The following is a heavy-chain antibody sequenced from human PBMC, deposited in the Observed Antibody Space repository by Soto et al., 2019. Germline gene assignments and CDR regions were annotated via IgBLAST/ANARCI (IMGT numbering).Heavy chain of an antibody. CDR2: IYYSGGT. J-gene: IGHJ3*02. CDR3: ARGLLWFGELSLYGAFDI. Sequence: SETLSLTCTVSGGSISSSSYYWGWIRQPPGKGLEWIGSIYYSGGTYYNPSLKSRVTISVDTSKNQFSLKLSSVTAADTAVYYCARGLLWFGELSLYGAFDIWGQGTMVTVSS. D-gene: IGHD3-10*01. CDR1: GGSISSSSYY. V-gene: IGHV4-39*01.